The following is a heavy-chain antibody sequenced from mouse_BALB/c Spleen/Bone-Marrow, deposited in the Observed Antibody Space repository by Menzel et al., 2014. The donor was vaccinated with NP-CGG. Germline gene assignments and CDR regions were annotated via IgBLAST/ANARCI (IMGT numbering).Heavy chain of an antibody. CDR1: GFDFSSYW. CDR3: ARLNYYGNLFV. J-gene: IGHJ1*01. V-gene: IGHV4-1*02. D-gene: IGHD1-1*01. CDR2: INPDSSTI. Sequence: VQLKESGGGLVHPGGSLKLSCAASGFDFSSYWMSCVRQAPGKGLEWIGEINPDSSTINYTPSLKDKFIISRDNAKNTLYLQMSKVRSEDTALYYCARLNYYGNLFVWGAGTTVTVSS.